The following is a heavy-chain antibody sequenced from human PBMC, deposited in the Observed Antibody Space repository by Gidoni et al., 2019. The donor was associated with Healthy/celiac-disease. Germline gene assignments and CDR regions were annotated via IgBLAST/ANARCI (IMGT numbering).Heavy chain of an antibody. CDR3: VLAGDSSGYYPLGTYYYYGMDV. Sequence: QVQLVQSGAEVKKPGSSVKVSCKASGGTFSSYAISWVRQAPGQGLEWMGRIIPILGIANYAQKFQGRVTITADKSTSTAYMELSSLRSEDTAVYYCVLAGDSSGYYPLGTYYYYGMDVWGQGTTVTVSS. D-gene: IGHD3-22*01. V-gene: IGHV1-69*04. CDR2: IIPILGIA. CDR1: GGTFSSYA. J-gene: IGHJ6*02.